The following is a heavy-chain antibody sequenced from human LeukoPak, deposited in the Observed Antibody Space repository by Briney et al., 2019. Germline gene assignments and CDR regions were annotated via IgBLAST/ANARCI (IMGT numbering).Heavy chain of an antibody. CDR3: AITLAYCGGDCYSDFDY. CDR2: IYPGDSDT. D-gene: IGHD2-21*02. V-gene: IGHV5-51*01. CDR1: GYSFTSYW. Sequence: PGESLKISCKGSGYSFTSYWIGWVRQMPGKGLEWMGIIYPGDSDTRYSPSFQGQVTISADKSTSTAYLQWSSLKASDTAMYYCAITLAYCGGDCYSDFDYWGQGTLVTVSS. J-gene: IGHJ4*02.